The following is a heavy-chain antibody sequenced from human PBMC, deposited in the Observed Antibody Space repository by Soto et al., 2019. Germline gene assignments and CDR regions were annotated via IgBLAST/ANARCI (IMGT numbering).Heavy chain of an antibody. D-gene: IGHD3-10*01. J-gene: IGHJ6*02. Sequence: QVQLVQSGAEMKEPGDSVRVSCEASGYTFTSYYIHWVRQAPGQGLEWMGWINPKFGDTTYAQDFQGRVSMTRDISISTVYMEFSRLTSDDTAIYYCARNMDYYYGPGSGNGHGFWGQGPTVPVFS. CDR1: GYTFTSYY. V-gene: IGHV1-2*02. CDR3: ARNMDYYYGPGSGNGHGF. CDR2: INPKFGDT.